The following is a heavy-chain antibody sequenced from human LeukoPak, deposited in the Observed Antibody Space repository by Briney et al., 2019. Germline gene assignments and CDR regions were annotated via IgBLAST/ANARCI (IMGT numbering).Heavy chain of an antibody. V-gene: IGHV3-33*01. D-gene: IGHD6-13*01. CDR1: GFTFSTYG. CDR3: ARDWQQLFAFDI. Sequence: GGSLRLSCAASGFTFSTYGMHWVRQAPGKGLEWVAFVWYDGSNKYYADSVKGRFTISRDNSKNTLYLQMSSLRAEDTALYYCARDWQQLFAFDIWGQGTLVTVSS. CDR2: VWYDGSNK. J-gene: IGHJ3*02.